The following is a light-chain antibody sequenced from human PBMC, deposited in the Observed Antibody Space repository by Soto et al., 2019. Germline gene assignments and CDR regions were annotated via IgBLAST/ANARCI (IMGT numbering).Light chain of an antibody. CDR3: MQALQTPT. CDR1: QSLLHSNGYNC. CDR2: LGS. J-gene: IGKJ5*01. Sequence: DFVMTQSPLSLPVTPGEPASISCRSSQSLLHSNGYNCLDWYLQKPGQSPQLLISLGSNRASGVPDRFSGSGSGTVFTLKISRVEAEDVGVYYCMQALQTPTFGQGTRLEIK. V-gene: IGKV2-28*01.